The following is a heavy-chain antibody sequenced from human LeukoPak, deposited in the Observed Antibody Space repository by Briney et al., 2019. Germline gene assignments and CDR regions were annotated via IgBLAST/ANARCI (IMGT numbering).Heavy chain of an antibody. V-gene: IGHV3-7*01. CDR1: GFTYSSYW. J-gene: IGHJ4*02. Sequence: PWGALRLSCVAPGFTYSSYWMSWVRQALGKGPEWVANIKEDGSEKNYVDSVKGRFTISRDNAKNSLYLQINSLRAEDTAVYYCASLDATMVNGDYWGQGTLVTISS. CDR3: ASLDATMVNGDY. D-gene: IGHD5-18*01. CDR2: IKEDGSEK.